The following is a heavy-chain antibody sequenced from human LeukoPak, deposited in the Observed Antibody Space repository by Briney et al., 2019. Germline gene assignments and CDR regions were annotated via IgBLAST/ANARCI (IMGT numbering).Heavy chain of an antibody. CDR2: ISGSGGST. D-gene: IGHD3-3*01. Sequence: PGGSLRLSCAASGFTFSSYAMSWVRQAPGKGLEWVSAISGSGGSTNYADSVKGRFTISRDNSKNTLYLQMNSLRAEDTAVYYCAKDRFFGVNGGGFDYWGQGTLVAVSS. J-gene: IGHJ4*02. CDR1: GFTFSSYA. CDR3: AKDRFFGVNGGGFDY. V-gene: IGHV3-23*01.